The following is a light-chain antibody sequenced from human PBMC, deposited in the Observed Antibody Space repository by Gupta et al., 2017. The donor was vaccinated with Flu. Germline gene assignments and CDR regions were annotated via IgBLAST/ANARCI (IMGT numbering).Light chain of an antibody. V-gene: IGLV2-8*01. CDR1: SSDVGGYKY. CDR3: SSYAGGNKWV. Sequence: QSALTQPPSASGSPGQSVTISCTGTSSDVGGYKYVSWYQQYPGKAPKLMIYEVSKRPSGVPDRFSGSKAGNTASLTVSGLQAEDEAGYYCSSYAGGNKWVFGGGTKLTGL. CDR2: EVS. J-gene: IGLJ3*02.